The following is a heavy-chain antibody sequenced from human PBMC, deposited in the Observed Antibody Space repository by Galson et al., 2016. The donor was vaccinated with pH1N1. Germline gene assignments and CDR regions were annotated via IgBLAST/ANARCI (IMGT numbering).Heavy chain of an antibody. V-gene: IGHV5-51*03. Sequence: QSGAEVKKPGDSLKIYCKGSGYSFSSYWIGWVRQMPGKGLEWMGIIYPGDSDTRYSPSFQGQVTMSADKSISAAYLQWSSLKASDSSMYYCARRRSLAQNYFGAGSYAARAYDIWGQGTMVTVSS. D-gene: IGHD3-10*01. CDR2: IYPGDSDT. CDR1: GYSFSSYW. CDR3: ARRRSLAQNYFGAGSYAARAYDI. J-gene: IGHJ3*02.